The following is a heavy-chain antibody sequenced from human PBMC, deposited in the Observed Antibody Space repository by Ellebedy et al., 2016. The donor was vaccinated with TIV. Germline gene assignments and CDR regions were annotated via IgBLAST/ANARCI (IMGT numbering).Heavy chain of an antibody. Sequence: ASVKVSXXASGYTFTGHYMHWVRQAPGQGLEWMGWINPNSGGTNYAQKFQGRVTMTSDTSISTAYMELSRLRSDDTAVYFCAREIPRSMYFDYWGPGTLVTVSS. CDR1: GYTFTGHY. J-gene: IGHJ4*02. CDR3: AREIPRSMYFDY. CDR2: INPNSGGT. V-gene: IGHV1-2*02.